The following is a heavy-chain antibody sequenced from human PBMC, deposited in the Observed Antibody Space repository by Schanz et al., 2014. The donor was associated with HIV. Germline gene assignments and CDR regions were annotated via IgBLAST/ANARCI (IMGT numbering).Heavy chain of an antibody. J-gene: IGHJ4*02. Sequence: QVRLVESGGGVVQPGRSLRLSCAASGFTSSLYAFHWVRQAPGKGLEWVALISKDGSDKYYADTVKGRFTISRDNSKNTLYLQMNSLRVEDTAVYYCARDLPNPYFDFSGPAGDYWGQGALVTVSS. CDR1: GFTSSLYA. CDR2: ISKDGSDK. V-gene: IGHV3-30*04. CDR3: ARDLPNPYFDFSGPAGDY. D-gene: IGHD3-22*01.